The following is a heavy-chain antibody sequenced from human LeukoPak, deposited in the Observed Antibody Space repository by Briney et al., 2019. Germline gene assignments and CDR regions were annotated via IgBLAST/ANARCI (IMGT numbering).Heavy chain of an antibody. D-gene: IGHD2-21*02. CDR2: ISYDGSNK. J-gene: IGHJ4*02. Sequence: GGSLRLSCAASGFTFSSYGMHWVRQAPGKGLEWVAVISYDGSNKYYADSVKGRFTISRDNSKNTLYLQMNSLRAEDTAVYYCAKIGRGVVTGGGDYWGQGTLVTVSS. CDR3: AKIGRGVVTGGGDY. V-gene: IGHV3-30*18. CDR1: GFTFSSYG.